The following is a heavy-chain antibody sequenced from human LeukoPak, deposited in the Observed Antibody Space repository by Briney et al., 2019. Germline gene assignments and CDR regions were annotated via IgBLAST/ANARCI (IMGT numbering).Heavy chain of an antibody. Sequence: SETLSLTCTVSGVSISSSSYYWDWIRQSPGKGLEWIGNIYYDGSTHYNPSLKSRVTISVDTSKNQFSLKLSSVTAADTALYYCARQGEYTTSLGRKQFDYWGQGTLVTVSS. CDR1: GVSISSSSYY. CDR3: ARQGEYTTSLGRKQFDY. J-gene: IGHJ4*02. V-gene: IGHV4-39*01. D-gene: IGHD3-16*01. CDR2: IYYDGST.